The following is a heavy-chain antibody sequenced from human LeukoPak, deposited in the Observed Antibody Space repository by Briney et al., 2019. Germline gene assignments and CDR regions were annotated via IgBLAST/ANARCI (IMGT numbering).Heavy chain of an antibody. J-gene: IGHJ4*02. CDR2: INHSGST. CDR1: GGSFSGYY. CDR3: ARVGAARPGFSLLRRSSLYYFDY. Sequence: PSETLSLTCAVYGGSFSGYYWSWIRQPPGKGLEWIGEINHSGSTNYNPSLKSRVTISVDTSKNQFSLKLSSVTAADTAVYYCARVGAARPGFSLLRRSSLYYFDYWGQGTLVTVSS. D-gene: IGHD6-6*01. V-gene: IGHV4-34*01.